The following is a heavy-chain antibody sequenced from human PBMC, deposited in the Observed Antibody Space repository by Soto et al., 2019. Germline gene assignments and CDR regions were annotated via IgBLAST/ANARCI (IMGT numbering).Heavy chain of an antibody. V-gene: IGHV4-31*03. Sequence: PSETLSLTCTVSGGSISSGGYYWSWIRQNQGKGLEWIGYIYYSGSTYYNPSLKSRVTISVDTSKNQFSLKLSSVTAADTAVYYCARETSIIKKYDSSGYYRLERGRSFDYWGQGTLVTVSS. CDR2: IYYSGST. CDR1: GGSISSGGYY. J-gene: IGHJ4*02. D-gene: IGHD3-22*01. CDR3: ARETSIIKKYDSSGYYRLERGRSFDY.